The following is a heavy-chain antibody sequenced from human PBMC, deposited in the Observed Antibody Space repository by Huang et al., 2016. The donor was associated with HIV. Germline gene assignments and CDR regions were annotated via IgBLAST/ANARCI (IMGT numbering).Heavy chain of an antibody. Sequence: QLQLQESGPGLVKPSETLSLTCAVSGGSVSSSTYYWGWIRQPPGKGLEWFGSIYYSGTTYYNPPLKSRVTISVDTSKNQFSLKLNSVTAADTAVYYCARHDKQWLGLFDYWGQGTLVTVSS. V-gene: IGHV4-39*01. J-gene: IGHJ4*02. D-gene: IGHD6-19*01. CDR2: IYYSGTT. CDR1: GGSVSSSTYY. CDR3: ARHDKQWLGLFDY.